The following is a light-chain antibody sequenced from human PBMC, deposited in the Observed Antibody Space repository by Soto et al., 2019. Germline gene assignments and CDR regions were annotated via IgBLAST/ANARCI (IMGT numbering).Light chain of an antibody. Sequence: EIQMTQSPSPLSASVGDRVTITCRASQSISIYLNWYQQKPGKAPKLLIYAASSLQSGVPSRFSGSGSGTDFNLTISSLQPEDVATYYCQQGHTNPITLGQGTRLEIK. J-gene: IGKJ5*01. CDR1: QSISIY. CDR3: QQGHTNPIT. V-gene: IGKV1-39*01. CDR2: AAS.